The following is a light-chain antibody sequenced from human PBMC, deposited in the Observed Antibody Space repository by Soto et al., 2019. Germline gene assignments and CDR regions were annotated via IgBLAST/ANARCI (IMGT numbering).Light chain of an antibody. CDR3: SSYTLANTPFL. CDR1: SSDVGGYNY. J-gene: IGLJ1*01. V-gene: IGLV2-14*01. Sequence: QSALTQPASVSGSPGQSITIPCTGTSSDVGGYNYVSWYQHHPGKAPKLMIFDVSYRPSGVSDRFSGSKSGNTASLTISGLQADDEADYYCSSYTLANTPFLFATGTKVTVL. CDR2: DVS.